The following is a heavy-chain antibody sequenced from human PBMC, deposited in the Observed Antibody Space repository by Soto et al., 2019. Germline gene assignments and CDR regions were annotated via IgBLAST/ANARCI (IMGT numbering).Heavy chain of an antibody. V-gene: IGHV1-8*01. J-gene: IGHJ5*02. Sequence: QVQLVQSGAEVQRPGASVKVSCRASGYAFGDYDISWVRQAPGQGLEWMGWMYPNSANTGYAQKFQGRVSMTWDMSISPAYMELSRLRPEDTAIYYCARMATYGTLNWFDPWGQGALVTVSS. CDR1: GYAFGDYD. CDR3: ARMATYGTLNWFDP. D-gene: IGHD1-1*01. CDR2: MYPNSANT.